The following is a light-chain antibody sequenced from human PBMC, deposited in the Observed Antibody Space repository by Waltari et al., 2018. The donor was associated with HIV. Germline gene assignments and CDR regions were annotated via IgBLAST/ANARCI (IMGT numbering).Light chain of an antibody. J-gene: IGLJ2*01. CDR2: KVS. Sequence: QSALTQPPSASGSPGQSVTISCTVTSSDGGGYHYVSWYQQHPGKAPKLMIYKVSKRPSGVPDRFSGSKSGNTASLTVSGLQAEDEADYYCSSYAGSNNLVFGGGTKLTVL. V-gene: IGLV2-8*01. CDR1: SSDGGGYHY. CDR3: SSYAGSNNLV.